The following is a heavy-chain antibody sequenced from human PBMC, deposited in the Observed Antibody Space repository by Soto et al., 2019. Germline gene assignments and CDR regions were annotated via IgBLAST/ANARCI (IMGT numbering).Heavy chain of an antibody. CDR2: ISSSSSYI. CDR1: GFTFSSYS. J-gene: IGHJ4*02. V-gene: IGHV3-21*04. D-gene: IGHD6-6*01. CDR3: ARVASIAAFY. Sequence: PGGSLRLSCAASGFTFSSYSMNWVRQAPGKGLEWVSYISSSSSYIYYADSVRGRFTISRDNAKNSLYLQMDSLRAEDTAVYYCARVASIAAFYWGQGTLVTVSS.